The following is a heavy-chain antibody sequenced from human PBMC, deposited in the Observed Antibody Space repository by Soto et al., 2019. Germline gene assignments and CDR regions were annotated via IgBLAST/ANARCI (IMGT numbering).Heavy chain of an antibody. V-gene: IGHV5-51*01. D-gene: IGHD3-22*01. CDR2: IYPGDSDT. J-gene: IGHJ4*02. CDR1: GYSFTSYW. CDR3: ARTTADSNYYYDSSGYYFNDY. Sequence: GESLKISCKGSGYSFTSYWIGWVRQMPGKGLEWMGIIYPGDSDTRYSPSFQGQVTISADTSKNQFSLKLSSVTAADTAVYYCARTTADSNYYYDSSGYYFNDYWGQGTLVTVSS.